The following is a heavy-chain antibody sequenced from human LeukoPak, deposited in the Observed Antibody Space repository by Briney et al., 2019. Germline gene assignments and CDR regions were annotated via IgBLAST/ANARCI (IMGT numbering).Heavy chain of an antibody. CDR2: IWFDGSNK. CDR3: ARGAQLTGMASDH. V-gene: IGHV3-33*01. D-gene: IGHD3-9*01. Sequence: GGSLRLSCAASGFTFSSYGMHWVRQAPGKGLEWVAVIWFDGSNKYYADSVKGRFTISRDNSKNTLYLQMNSLRAEDTAVYYCARGAQLTGMASDHWGQGTLVTVSS. J-gene: IGHJ4*02. CDR1: GFTFSSYG.